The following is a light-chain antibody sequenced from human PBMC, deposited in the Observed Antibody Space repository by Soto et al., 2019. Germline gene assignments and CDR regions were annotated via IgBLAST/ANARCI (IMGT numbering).Light chain of an antibody. CDR1: QVINNY. J-gene: IGKJ3*01. CDR3: QMYNSAPPVT. Sequence: DIQMTQSPSSLSASVGDRVTISCRASQVINNYLAWYQQKPGQVPKLLIYAASTLQSGVPSRFSGSGSGTDFTLTISSLQPEDVATYYCQMYNSAPPVTFGPGTKVDV. CDR2: AAS. V-gene: IGKV1-27*01.